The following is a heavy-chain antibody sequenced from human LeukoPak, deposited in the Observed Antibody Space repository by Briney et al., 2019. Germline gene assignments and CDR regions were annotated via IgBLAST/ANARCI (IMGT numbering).Heavy chain of an antibody. CDR1: GGTFSSYA. D-gene: IGHD3-16*02. CDR2: INPSGGST. V-gene: IGHV1-18*01. J-gene: IGHJ4*02. CDR3: ARAYRSFYCFDY. Sequence: ASVKVSCKASGGTFSSYAINWVRQAPGQGLEWMGIINPSGGSTNYAQKLQGRVTMTTDTSTSTAYMELRSLRSDDTAVYYCARAYRSFYCFDYWGQGTLVTVSS.